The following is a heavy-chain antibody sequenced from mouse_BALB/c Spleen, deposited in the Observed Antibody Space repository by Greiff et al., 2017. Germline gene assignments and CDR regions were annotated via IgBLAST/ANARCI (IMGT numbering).Heavy chain of an antibody. Sequence: VQLQQSGPELVKPGASVKMSCKASGYTFTDYVIRWVKQRTGQGLEWIGEIYPGSGSTYYNEKFKGKATLTADKSSSTAYMQLSSLTSEDSAVYFCARKVLLDYWGQGTTLTVSS. CDR1: GYTFTDYV. V-gene: IGHV1-83*01. CDR2: IYPGSGST. CDR3: ARKVLLDY. J-gene: IGHJ2*01.